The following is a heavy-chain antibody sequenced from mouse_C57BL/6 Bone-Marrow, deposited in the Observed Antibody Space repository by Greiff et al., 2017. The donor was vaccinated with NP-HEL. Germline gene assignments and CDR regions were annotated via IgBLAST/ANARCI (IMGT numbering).Heavy chain of an antibody. Sequence: VQLQQSGPGLVKPSQSLSLTCSVTGYSITSGYYWNWIRQFPGNKLEWMGYISYDGSNNYNPSLKNRISITRDTSKNQFFLKLNSVTTEDTATYYCAPTVVAPMDYWGQGTSVTVSS. CDR3: APTVVAPMDY. CDR1: GYSITSGYY. CDR2: ISYDGSN. J-gene: IGHJ4*01. D-gene: IGHD1-1*01. V-gene: IGHV3-6*01.